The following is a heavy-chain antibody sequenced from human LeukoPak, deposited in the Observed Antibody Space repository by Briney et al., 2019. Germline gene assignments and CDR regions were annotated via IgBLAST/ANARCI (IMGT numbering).Heavy chain of an antibody. J-gene: IGHJ4*02. CDR2: MNPNSGNT. Sequence: GASVKVSCKASGYTFTSYDINWVRQATGQGLEWMGWMNPNSGNTGYAQKFQGRVTMTRNTSISTAYMELSSLRSEDTAVCYCAREGYYYDSSGYYLLDYWGQGTPVTVSS. V-gene: IGHV1-8*01. D-gene: IGHD3-22*01. CDR1: GYTFTSYD. CDR3: AREGYYYDSSGYYLLDY.